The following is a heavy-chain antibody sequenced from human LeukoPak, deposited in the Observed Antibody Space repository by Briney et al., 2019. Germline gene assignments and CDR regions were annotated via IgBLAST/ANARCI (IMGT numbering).Heavy chain of an antibody. CDR2: IYYIGST. D-gene: IGHD3-10*01. CDR3: ARDLGLDYYGSGSYYGYFDY. CDR1: GGSISGHY. V-gene: IGHV4-59*11. Sequence: SETLSLICTVSGGSISGHYWSWIRQPPGKGLEWVGYIYYIGSTNYNPSLKSRVTISVDTSKNQFSLKLSSVTAADTAVYYCARDLGLDYYGSGSYYGYFDYWGQGTLVTVSS. J-gene: IGHJ4*02.